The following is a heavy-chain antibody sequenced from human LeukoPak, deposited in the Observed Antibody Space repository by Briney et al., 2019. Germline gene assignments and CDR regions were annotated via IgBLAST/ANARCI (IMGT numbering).Heavy chain of an antibody. CDR3: AGLVVPYYYYYYGMDV. Sequence: PGGSLRLSCEASGFTFLSYGMHWVRQAPGKGLEWVAVISYDGSNKYYADSVKGRFTVSRDNSKNTLYLQMNSLRAEDTAVYYCAGLVVPYYYYYYGMDVWGQGTTVTVSS. J-gene: IGHJ6*02. CDR1: GFTFLSYG. D-gene: IGHD3-22*01. V-gene: IGHV3-30*03. CDR2: ISYDGSNK.